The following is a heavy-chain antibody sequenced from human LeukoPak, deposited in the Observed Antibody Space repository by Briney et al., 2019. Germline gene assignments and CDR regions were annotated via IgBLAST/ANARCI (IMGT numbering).Heavy chain of an antibody. CDR2: ISGSGGTT. V-gene: IGHV3-23*01. Sequence: QAGGSLRLSCAASGFTFSSYGMSWVRQAPGKGLEWVSAISGSGGTTYYADSVKGRFTISRDNSKNTLHLQMNSLRAEDTAAYYCAEFAQRYCSGGSCHPFDYWGQGTLVTVSS. J-gene: IGHJ4*02. D-gene: IGHD2-15*01. CDR3: AEFAQRYCSGGSCHPFDY. CDR1: GFTFSSYG.